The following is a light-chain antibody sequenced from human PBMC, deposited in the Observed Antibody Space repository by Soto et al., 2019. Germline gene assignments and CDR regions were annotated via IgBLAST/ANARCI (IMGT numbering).Light chain of an antibody. CDR2: MAS. V-gene: IGKV1-5*03. Sequence: GDRVTITCRAIQSMSRYLAWYQQKPGKAPKLLIYMASSLQSGVPSRFSGSGSGTEFTLTISSLQPDDFATYYCQQSNSYPWTFGQGTQVDIK. CDR1: QSMSRY. CDR3: QQSNSYPWT. J-gene: IGKJ1*01.